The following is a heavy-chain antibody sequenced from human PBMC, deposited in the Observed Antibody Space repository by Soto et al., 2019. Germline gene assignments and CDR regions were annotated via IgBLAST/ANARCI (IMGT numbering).Heavy chain of an antibody. CDR2: IIPIFGTA. Sequence: GSSVKVSCKASGGTFSSYAISWVRQAPGQGLEWMGGIIPIFGTANYAQKFQGRVTITADESTSTAYMELSSLRSEDTAVYYCARAYDSSGYYYGESFYYYYYGMDVWGQGTTDPVSS. CDR1: GGTFSSYA. D-gene: IGHD3-22*01. CDR3: ARAYDSSGYYYGESFYYYYYGMDV. J-gene: IGHJ6*02. V-gene: IGHV1-69*13.